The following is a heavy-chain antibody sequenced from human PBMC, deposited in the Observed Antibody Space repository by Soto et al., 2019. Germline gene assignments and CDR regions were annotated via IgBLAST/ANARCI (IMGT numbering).Heavy chain of an antibody. CDR1: GFTFSSYA. CDR2: ISGSGGST. Sequence: GGSLRLSCAASGFTFSSYAMSWVRQAPGKGLEWVSAISGSGGSTYYADSVKGRFTISRDNSKNTLYLQMNSLRAEDTAVYYCARGSTYAPIDYYGMDVWGQGTTVTVSS. V-gene: IGHV3-23*01. D-gene: IGHD3-16*01. CDR3: ARGSTYAPIDYYGMDV. J-gene: IGHJ6*02.